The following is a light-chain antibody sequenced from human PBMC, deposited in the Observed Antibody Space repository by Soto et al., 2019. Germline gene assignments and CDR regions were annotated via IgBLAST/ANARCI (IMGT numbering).Light chain of an antibody. J-gene: IGKJ1*01. CDR1: QSISSY. CDR3: QQSYSTPPWT. V-gene: IGKV1-39*01. CDR2: AAS. Sequence: DIQMTQSPSSLSASVGDRVTITCRASQSISSYLHWYQQKPGKAPKLLIYAASSLQSGVPSRFSGSGSGTDFTLTISSLQPEDFATYYCQQSYSTPPWTFGQETKVDIK.